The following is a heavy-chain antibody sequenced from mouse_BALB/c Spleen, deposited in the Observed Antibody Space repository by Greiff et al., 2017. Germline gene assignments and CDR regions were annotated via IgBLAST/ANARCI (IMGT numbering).Heavy chain of an antibody. CDR2: INPGSGGT. CDR1: GYAFTNYL. V-gene: IGHV1-54*01. J-gene: IGHJ3*01. Sequence: QVQLKQSGAELVRPGTSVKVSCKASGYAFTNYLIEWVKQRPGQGLEWIGVINPGSGGTNYNEKFKGKATLTADKSSSTAYMQLSSLTSDDSAVYYCARGGLYDLFAYWGQGTLVTVSA. CDR3: ARGGLYDLFAY. D-gene: IGHD2-14*01.